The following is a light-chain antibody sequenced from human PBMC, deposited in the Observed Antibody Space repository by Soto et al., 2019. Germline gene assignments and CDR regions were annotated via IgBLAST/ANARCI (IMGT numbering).Light chain of an antibody. CDR1: NSNIGSNT. CDR2: YDN. J-gene: IGLJ1*01. V-gene: IGLV1-44*01. CDR3: AAWDETLIDV. Sequence: QSVLTQPPSASGTPGQRVTISCSGSNSNIGSNTVSWYQQLPGTAPKLLIYYDNERPSGVPDRFSGSKSGTSASLAISGLQSEEEADYYCAAWDETLIDVFGTGTKVTVL.